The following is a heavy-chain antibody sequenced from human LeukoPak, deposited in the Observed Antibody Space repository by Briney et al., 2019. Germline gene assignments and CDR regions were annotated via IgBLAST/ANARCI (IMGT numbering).Heavy chain of an antibody. Sequence: SETLSLTCAVSGYSITSGYYWAWIRQPPGKGLEWIGNIYHSVSTYYNPSLKSRVTVSVGTSKNQFSLKLSSVTAADTAVYYCARRYSNYFFDYWGQGTLVTVSS. V-gene: IGHV4-38-2*01. D-gene: IGHD4-11*01. CDR2: IYHSVST. J-gene: IGHJ4*02. CDR1: GYSITSGYY. CDR3: ARRYSNYFFDY.